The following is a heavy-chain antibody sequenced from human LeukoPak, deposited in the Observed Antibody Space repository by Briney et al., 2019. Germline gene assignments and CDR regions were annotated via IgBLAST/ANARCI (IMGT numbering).Heavy chain of an antibody. D-gene: IGHD1-26*01. CDR2: ISSSSGTI. CDR3: ARDRSGNYHLDY. V-gene: IGHV3-48*02. J-gene: IGHJ4*02. Sequence: GGSLRLSCAASRFTFSSYSMNWVRQAPGRGLEWVSYISSSSGTIYYAASVKGRFTISRDNAKNSLYLRMNSLRDEDTAVYYCARDRSGNYHLDYWGQGTLVTVSS. CDR1: RFTFSSYS.